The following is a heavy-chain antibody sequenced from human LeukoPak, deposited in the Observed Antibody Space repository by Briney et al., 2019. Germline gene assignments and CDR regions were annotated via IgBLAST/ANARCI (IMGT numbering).Heavy chain of an antibody. D-gene: IGHD3-9*01. J-gene: IGHJ3*02. CDR2: IKQDGSEK. V-gene: IGHV3-7*03. Sequence: PGGSLRLSCAASGFTFSSYWMSWVRQAPGKGLEWVANIKQDGSEKYYVDSVKGRFTISRDNAKNSLYLHMNSLRAEDTAVYYCARDMYYDILTGYYNRAFDIWGQGTMVTVSS. CDR1: GFTFSSYW. CDR3: ARDMYYDILTGYYNRAFDI.